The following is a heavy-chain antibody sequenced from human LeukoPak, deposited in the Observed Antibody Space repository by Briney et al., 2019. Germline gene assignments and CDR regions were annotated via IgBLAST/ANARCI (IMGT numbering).Heavy chain of an antibody. CDR2: NYSAGRS. V-gene: IGHV3-53*01. CDR1: GFTVSSNP. CDR3: ARTTPTVTTSSDL. J-gene: IGHJ2*01. D-gene: IGHD4-17*01. Sequence: PGGSLRLSCAASGFTVSSNPMSWVRQAPGKGLEWVSVNYSAGRSFYADSVKGRFTVSTDNSKNTLYLQMSSLRAEDTALYYCARTTPTVTTSSDLWGRGTLVTVSS.